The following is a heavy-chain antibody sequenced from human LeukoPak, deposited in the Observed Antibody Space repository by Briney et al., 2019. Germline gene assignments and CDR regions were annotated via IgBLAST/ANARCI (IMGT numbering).Heavy chain of an antibody. CDR2: ISEGST. Sequence: PGGSLRLSCAASGFTFSSYAVSWVRQAPGKGLEWVSAISEGSTYYADSVKGRFTISRDNSKNTLYLQMNSLRAEDTAVYYCAKDEYSGYGSFDYWGQGTLVTVSS. D-gene: IGHD5-12*01. CDR3: AKDEYSGYGSFDY. J-gene: IGHJ4*02. CDR1: GFTFSSYA. V-gene: IGHV3-23*01.